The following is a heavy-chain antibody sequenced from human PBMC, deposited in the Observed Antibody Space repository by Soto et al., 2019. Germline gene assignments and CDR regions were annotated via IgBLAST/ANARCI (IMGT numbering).Heavy chain of an antibody. Sequence: QVQLIQSGAEVKKPGASVRVSCKTSGYSFTGYSVHWVRQAPGQGLEWMGWINPNSGVTKYAQKFQDGVTMTRDTSSSTAYMELTRIRTGDTAVYYCARGSLISSAIDYWGQGTLVTVSS. CDR3: ARGSLISSAIDY. J-gene: IGHJ4*02. CDR2: INPNSGVT. V-gene: IGHV1-2*02. D-gene: IGHD3-16*01. CDR1: GYSFTGYS.